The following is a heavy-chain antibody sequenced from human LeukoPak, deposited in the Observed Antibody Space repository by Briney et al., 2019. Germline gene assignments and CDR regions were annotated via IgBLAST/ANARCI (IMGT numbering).Heavy chain of an antibody. CDR3: ARGGARGSSAFDI. CDR2: IYYSGST. D-gene: IGHD3-10*01. V-gene: IGHV4-59*01. Sequence: WETLSLTCTVSGGSISGFYWSWIRQPPGKGLEWIGYIYYSGSTNYNPSLKSRVTILIETSKNQFSLKLSSVTAADTAVYYCARGGARGSSAFDIWGQGTMVTISS. J-gene: IGHJ3*02. CDR1: GGSISGFY.